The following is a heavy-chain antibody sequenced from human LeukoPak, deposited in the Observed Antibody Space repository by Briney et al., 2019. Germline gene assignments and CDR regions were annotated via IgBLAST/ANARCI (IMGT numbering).Heavy chain of an antibody. J-gene: IGHJ4*02. CDR2: IYHNGNS. CDR3: ARDGGLQSHFDY. V-gene: IGHV4-59*01. CDR1: GDSFNEYY. Sequence: SEPLSLTCSVFGDSFNEYYWNWVRQPPGKGLQWIGYIYHNGNSNYNPSLKGRLTISVDTAKNQFSLKLTSVTAADTAVYYCARDGGLQSHFDYWGQGALVTVSS. D-gene: IGHD5-24*01.